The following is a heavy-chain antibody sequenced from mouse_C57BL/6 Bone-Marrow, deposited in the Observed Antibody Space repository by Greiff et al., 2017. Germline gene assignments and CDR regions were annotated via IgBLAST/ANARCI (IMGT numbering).Heavy chain of an antibody. Sequence: QVQLQQPGAELVMPGASVKLSCKASGYTFTSYWMHWVKQRPGQGLEWIGEIDPSDSYTNYNQKFKGKSTLTVDKSSSTAYMQLSSLTSEDSAVYYCARTYGSAWFAYWGQGTLGTVSA. V-gene: IGHV1-69*01. CDR1: GYTFTSYW. D-gene: IGHD1-2*01. J-gene: IGHJ3*01. CDR3: ARTYGSAWFAY. CDR2: IDPSDSYT.